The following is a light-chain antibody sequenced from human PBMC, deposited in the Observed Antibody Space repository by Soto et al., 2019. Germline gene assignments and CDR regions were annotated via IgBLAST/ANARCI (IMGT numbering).Light chain of an antibody. Sequence: QSALTQPASVSGSPGQSITISCAGTSSDVGAYNYVSWYQQHPVKAPKLIIYDVSSRPSGISNRFSGSKSGNTASLTISGVQAEDEDDYYCSSYASSDTVIFGGGTKLTVL. CDR3: SSYASSDTVI. CDR1: SSDVGAYNY. J-gene: IGLJ2*01. CDR2: DVS. V-gene: IGLV2-14*01.